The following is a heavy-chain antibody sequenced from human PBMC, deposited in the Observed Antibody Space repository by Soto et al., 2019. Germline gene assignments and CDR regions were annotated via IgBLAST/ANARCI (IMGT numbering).Heavy chain of an antibody. CDR3: ARESGYSGYENAFDI. V-gene: IGHV1-69*13. J-gene: IGHJ3*02. D-gene: IGHD5-12*01. CDR1: GGTFSSYA. CDR2: IIPIFGTA. Sequence: SVKVSCKASGGTFSSYAISWVRQAPGQGLEWMGGIIPIFGTANYAQKFQGRVTITADESTSTAYMELSSLRSEDTAVYYCARESGYSGYENAFDIWGQGTMVTVSS.